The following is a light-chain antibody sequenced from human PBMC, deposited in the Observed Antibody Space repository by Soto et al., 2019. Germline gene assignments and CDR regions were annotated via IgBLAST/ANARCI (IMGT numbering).Light chain of an antibody. CDR2: GAS. CDR3: QQYNNWPRMT. J-gene: IGKJ1*01. CDR1: QSIRSD. Sequence: EIVMTPSPATLSVSPGERAHLSCRASQSIRSDLAWYQHKPGQAPRLLIYGASTRATGVPARFSGSGSGTEFTLTISSLQSEDFAVYYCQQYNNWPRMTFGQGTKVDIK. V-gene: IGKV3-15*01.